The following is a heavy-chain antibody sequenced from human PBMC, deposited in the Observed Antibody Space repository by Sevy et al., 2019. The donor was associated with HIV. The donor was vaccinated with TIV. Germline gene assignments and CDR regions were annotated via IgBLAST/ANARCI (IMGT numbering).Heavy chain of an antibody. CDR1: GVTFSDYA. CDR2: ISGCGDKT. Sequence: GGSLRLSCAVSGVTFSDYAMSWVRQAPGKGLEWVSFISGCGDKTYYADSVRGRFTISRDNSKNTVHLQMNSLRAEDTAVYYCAKAGGINWFYYYYGMDVWGQGTTVTVSS. V-gene: IGHV3-23*01. J-gene: IGHJ6*02. CDR3: AKAGGINWFYYYYGMDV. D-gene: IGHD3-9*01.